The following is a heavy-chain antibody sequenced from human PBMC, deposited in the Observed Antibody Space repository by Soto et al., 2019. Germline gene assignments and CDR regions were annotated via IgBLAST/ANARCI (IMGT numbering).Heavy chain of an antibody. J-gene: IGHJ4*02. CDR3: AAGRTYCGGDCYVD. D-gene: IGHD2-21*02. Sequence: QMQLVQSGPEVKKPGTSVKVSCKASGFTFTSSAVQWVRQARGQRLEWIGWIVDGSGNTNYAQKFQERVTITRDMYTSTADMELSSMRSEDTAVYYCAAGRTYCGGDCYVDWGQGTLVTVSS. CDR2: IVDGSGNT. CDR1: GFTFTSSA. V-gene: IGHV1-58*01.